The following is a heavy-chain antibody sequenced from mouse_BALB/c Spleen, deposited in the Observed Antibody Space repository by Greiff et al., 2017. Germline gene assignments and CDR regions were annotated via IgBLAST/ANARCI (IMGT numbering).Heavy chain of an antibody. Sequence: VQLQQSGPGLVQPSQSLSITCTVSGFSLTSYGVHWVRQSPGKGLEWLGVIWSGGSTDYNAAFISRLSISKDNSKSQVFFKMNSLQANDTAIYYCARNDHYYGSSYWYFDVWGAGTTVTVSS. D-gene: IGHD1-1*01. V-gene: IGHV2-2*02. CDR1: GFSLTSYG. CDR3: ARNDHYYGSSYWYFDV. J-gene: IGHJ1*01. CDR2: IWSGGST.